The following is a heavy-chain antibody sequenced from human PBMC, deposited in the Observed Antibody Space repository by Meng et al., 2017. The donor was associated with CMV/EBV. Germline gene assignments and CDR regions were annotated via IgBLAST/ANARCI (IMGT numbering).Heavy chain of an antibody. J-gene: IGHJ4*02. CDR2: IYYSGST. Sequence: SETLSLTCTVSGGSISSSSYYWGWIRQPPGKGLEWIGSIYYSGSTYYNPSLKSRVTISVDTSKNQFSLKLSSVTAADTAVYYCAKERGWELLGLFDYWGQGTLVTVSS. D-gene: IGHD1-26*01. CDR3: AKERGWELLGLFDY. V-gene: IGHV4-39*07. CDR1: GGSISSSSYY.